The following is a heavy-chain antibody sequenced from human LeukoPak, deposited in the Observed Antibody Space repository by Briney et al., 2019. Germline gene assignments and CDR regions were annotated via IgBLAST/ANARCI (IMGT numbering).Heavy chain of an antibody. CDR1: GGTFSSYA. V-gene: IGHV1-69*04. D-gene: IGHD3-22*01. J-gene: IGHJ4*02. CDR2: IIPILGIA. Sequence: SVKVSCKASGGTFSSYAISWVRQAPGQGLEWMGRIIPILGIANYVQKFQGRVTITADKSTSTAYMELSSLRSEDTAVYYCARDSPYDSSGYGLGLYFDYWGQGTLVTVSS. CDR3: ARDSPYDSSGYGLGLYFDY.